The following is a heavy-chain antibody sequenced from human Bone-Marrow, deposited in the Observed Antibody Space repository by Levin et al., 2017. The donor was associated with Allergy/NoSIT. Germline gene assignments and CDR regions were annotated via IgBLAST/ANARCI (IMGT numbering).Heavy chain of an antibody. D-gene: IGHD5-12*01. CDR3: ARGGAARGYALNPFDP. CDR2: ISSSSSYI. J-gene: IGHJ5*02. CDR1: GFTFSSYS. Sequence: SGGSLRLSCAASGFTFSSYSMNWVRQAPGKGLEWVSSISSSSSYIYYADSVKGRFTISRDNAKNSLYLQMNSLRAEDTAVYYCARGGAARGYALNPFDPWGQGTLVTVSS. V-gene: IGHV3-21*01.